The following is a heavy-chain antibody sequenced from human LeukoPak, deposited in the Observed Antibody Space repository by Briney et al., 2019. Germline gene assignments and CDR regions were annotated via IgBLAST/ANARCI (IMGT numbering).Heavy chain of an antibody. J-gene: IGHJ3*02. Sequence: GGSLRLSCAASGFTFSDYYMSWVRQAPGKGLEWVANIKQDGSEKYYVDSVKGRFTISRDNAKNSLYLQMNSLRAEDTAVYYCARGKMATIFAFDIWGQGTMVTVSS. V-gene: IGHV3-7*01. CDR3: ARGKMATIFAFDI. CDR2: IKQDGSEK. D-gene: IGHD5-24*01. CDR1: GFTFSDYY.